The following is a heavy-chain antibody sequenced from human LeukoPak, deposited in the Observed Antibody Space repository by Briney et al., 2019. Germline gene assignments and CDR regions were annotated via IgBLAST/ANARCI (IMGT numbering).Heavy chain of an antibody. Sequence: GGSLRLSCAASGFTVSGNLMEWVRQAPGRGLEWVSVIYAGCSVYYADSVKGRFTISRDKSKNTLYLQMNSLRAEDTAVYFCARGVGVYWYLDLWGRGTLVTVSS. CDR1: GFTVSGNL. CDR3: ARGVGVYWYLDL. J-gene: IGHJ2*01. CDR2: IYAGCSV. V-gene: IGHV3-53*01. D-gene: IGHD3-10*01.